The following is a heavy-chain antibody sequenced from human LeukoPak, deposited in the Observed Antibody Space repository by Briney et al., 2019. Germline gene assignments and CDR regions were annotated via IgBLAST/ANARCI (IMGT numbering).Heavy chain of an antibody. CDR3: AKEGFYYDSSGSDYGMDV. V-gene: IGHV3-30*18. Sequence: GGPLRLSCAASGFTFSSYGMHWVRQAPGKGLEWVAVISYDGSNKYYADSVKGRFTISRDNSKNTLYLQMNSLRAEDTAVYYCAKEGFYYDSSGSDYGMDVWGQGTTVTVSS. D-gene: IGHD3-22*01. CDR1: GFTFSSYG. CDR2: ISYDGSNK. J-gene: IGHJ6*02.